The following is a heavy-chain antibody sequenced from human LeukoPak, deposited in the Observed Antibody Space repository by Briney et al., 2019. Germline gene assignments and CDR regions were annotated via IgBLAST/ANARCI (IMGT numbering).Heavy chain of an antibody. CDR1: GGSISSSSYY. V-gene: IGHV4-39*01. CDR3: ARHKYYYESSGYYYYFDY. J-gene: IGHJ4*02. CDR2: IYYSGST. Sequence: PSETLSLTCTVSGGSISSSSYYWGRIRQPPGKGLEWIGSIYYSGSTYYNPSLKSRVTISVDTSKNQFSLKLSSVTAADTAVYYCARHKYYYESSGYYYYFDYWGQGTLVTVSS. D-gene: IGHD3-22*01.